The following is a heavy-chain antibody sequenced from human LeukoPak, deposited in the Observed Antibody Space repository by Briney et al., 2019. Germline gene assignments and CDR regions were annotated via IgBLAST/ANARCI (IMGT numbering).Heavy chain of an antibody. CDR3: AREYYDSSGYYPNYFDY. J-gene: IGHJ4*02. Sequence: SETLSLTCTVSGHSISSSRHYWGWIRQPPGKGLEWIGTIYYSGSTYYNPSLKSRVAISVDTSKNQFSLKLSSVTAADTAVYYCAREYYDSSGYYPNYFDYWGQGTLVTVSS. V-gene: IGHV4-39*07. CDR1: GHSISSSRHY. CDR2: IYYSGST. D-gene: IGHD3-22*01.